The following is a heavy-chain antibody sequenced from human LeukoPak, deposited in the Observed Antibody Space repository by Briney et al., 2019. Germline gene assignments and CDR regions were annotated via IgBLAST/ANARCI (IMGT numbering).Heavy chain of an antibody. CDR2: IYTSGSI. Sequence: SETLSLTCTVSGGSISSYYWSWIRQPAGKGLEWIGRIYTSGSITYNPSLKSRVSMSVDTSKNHFSLKLSSVTAADTAVYYCARDSGTTGEVKFDPWGQGTLVTVSS. CDR3: ARDSGTTGEVKFDP. D-gene: IGHD3-10*01. J-gene: IGHJ5*02. CDR1: GGSISSYY. V-gene: IGHV4-4*07.